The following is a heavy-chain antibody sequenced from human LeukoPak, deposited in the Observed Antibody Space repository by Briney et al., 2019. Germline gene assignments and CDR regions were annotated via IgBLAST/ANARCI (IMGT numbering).Heavy chain of an antibody. D-gene: IGHD1-20*01. J-gene: IGHJ4*02. CDR1: GGTFSSYT. V-gene: IGHV1-69*02. Sequence: RPSVKVSCKASGGTFSSYTISWVRQAPGQGLEWMGRIIPILGIANYAQKFQGRVTITADKSTSTAYMELSSLRSEDTAVYYCARLADNWNDDFDYWGQGTLVTVSS. CDR2: IIPILGIA. CDR3: ARLADNWNDDFDY.